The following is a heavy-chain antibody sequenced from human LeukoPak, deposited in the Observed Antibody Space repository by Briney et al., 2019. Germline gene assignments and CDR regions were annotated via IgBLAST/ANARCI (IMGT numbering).Heavy chain of an antibody. Sequence: PGGSLRLSCAASGFTFSNYAMHWVRQAPGKGLEWVAGISYAGSNKYYTDSVKGRFTVSRDDSKHTLYLRMNSLRAEDTAMYYCARDWAYYFDYWGQGTLVTVSS. CDR3: ARDWAYYFDY. D-gene: IGHD3-16*01. V-gene: IGHV3-30-3*01. CDR1: GFTFSNYA. J-gene: IGHJ4*02. CDR2: ISYAGSNK.